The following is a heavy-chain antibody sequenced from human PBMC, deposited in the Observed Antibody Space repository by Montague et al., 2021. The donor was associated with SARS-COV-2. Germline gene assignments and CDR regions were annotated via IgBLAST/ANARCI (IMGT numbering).Heavy chain of an antibody. CDR1: GFNVSSNY. V-gene: IGHV3-53*01. CDR3: ARDGPVEEGSGYHIY. J-gene: IGHJ4*02. CDR2: IYSGGST. Sequence: SLRLSCAASGFNVSSNYMSWVRQAPGKGLEWVAVIYSGGSTEYADSVMGRFTISRDNSKNTLYLQMNSLRAEDTAVYFCARDGPVEEGSGYHIYWGQGTLVTVSS. D-gene: IGHD2-15*01.